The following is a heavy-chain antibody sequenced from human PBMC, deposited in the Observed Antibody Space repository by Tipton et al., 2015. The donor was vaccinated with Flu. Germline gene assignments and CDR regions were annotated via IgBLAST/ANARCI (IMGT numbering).Heavy chain of an antibody. CDR3: AREWGDAFDI. CDR2: IYYSGSI. D-gene: IGHD3-16*01. Sequence: TLSLTCTVSGCSISSHYWSWIRQPPGKGLEWIGYIYYSGSISYNPSLKSRVTISVDTSKNQFSLKLSSVTAADTAVYYCAREWGDAFDIWGQGTMVTVSS. CDR1: GCSISSHY. V-gene: IGHV4-59*11. J-gene: IGHJ3*02.